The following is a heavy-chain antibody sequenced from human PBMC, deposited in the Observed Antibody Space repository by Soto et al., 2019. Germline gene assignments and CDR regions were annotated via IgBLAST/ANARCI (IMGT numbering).Heavy chain of an antibody. CDR2: IYYRGNT. D-gene: IGHD2-21*02. Sequence: SETLSLTCTVSGGSISSYYWNWIRQPPGKGLEWIGYIYYRGNTNYNPSLKSRVTISVDTSKNQFSLKLSSVTAADTAVYYCARGGGIVVVTAPYDHWGQGTLVTVSS. V-gene: IGHV4-59*08. CDR3: ARGGGIVVVTAPYDH. CDR1: GGSISSYY. J-gene: IGHJ4*02.